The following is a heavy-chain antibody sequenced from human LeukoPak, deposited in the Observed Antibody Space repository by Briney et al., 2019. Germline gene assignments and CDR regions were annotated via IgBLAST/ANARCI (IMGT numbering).Heavy chain of an antibody. V-gene: IGHV3-48*01. CDR1: GFTFSSYS. CDR2: ISSSSSTI. Sequence: GGSLRLSCAASGFTFSSYSMNWVRQAPGKGLEWVSYISSSSSTIYYADSVKRRFTISRDNAKNSLYLQMNSLRAEDTAVYYCARDPRKVVVAATNDYFDYWGQGTLVTVSS. J-gene: IGHJ4*02. D-gene: IGHD2-15*01. CDR3: ARDPRKVVVAATNDYFDY.